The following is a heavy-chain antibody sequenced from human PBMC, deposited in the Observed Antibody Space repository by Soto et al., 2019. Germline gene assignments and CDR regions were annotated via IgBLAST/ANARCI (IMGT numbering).Heavy chain of an antibody. Sequence: ASVKVSCKASGYTFTSYYMHWVRQAPGQGLEWMGIINPSGGSTSYAQKFQGRVTMTRDTSTSTVYMELSSLRSEDTAVYYCAREADNEYRSSRRMNWFDPWGQGTLVTVS. CDR2: INPSGGST. D-gene: IGHD6-13*01. CDR3: AREADNEYRSSRRMNWFDP. CDR1: GYTFTSYY. J-gene: IGHJ5*02. V-gene: IGHV1-46*01.